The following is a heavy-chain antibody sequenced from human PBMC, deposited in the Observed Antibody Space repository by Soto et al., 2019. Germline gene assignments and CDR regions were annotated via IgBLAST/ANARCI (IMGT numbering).Heavy chain of an antibody. CDR2: ISAYNGNT. CDR3: ARDLDDFWSGYRDYGMDV. D-gene: IGHD3-3*01. CDR1: GYTFTSYG. J-gene: IGHJ6*02. V-gene: IGHV1-18*01. Sequence: GASVKVSCKASGYTFTSYGISWVRQAPGQGLEWMGWISAYNGNTNYAQKLQGRVTMTTDTSTSTAYMELRSLRSDDTAVYSCARDLDDFWSGYRDYGMDVWGQGTTVTVSS.